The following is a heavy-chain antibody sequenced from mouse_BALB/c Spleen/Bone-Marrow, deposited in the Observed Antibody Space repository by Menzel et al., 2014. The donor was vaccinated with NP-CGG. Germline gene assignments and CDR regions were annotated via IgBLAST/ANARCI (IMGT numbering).Heavy chain of an antibody. CDR2: ISYSGST. Sequence: EVQLVEPGPGLVKPSQSLSLTCTVTGYSITSDYSWHWIRQFPGNTLEWMGYISYSGSTSYNPSLKSRISITRDTSKNQFFLQLNSVTTEDTATYYCARDYFDYWGQGTTLTVSS. CDR3: ARDYFDY. V-gene: IGHV3-2*02. CDR1: GYSITSDYS. J-gene: IGHJ2*01.